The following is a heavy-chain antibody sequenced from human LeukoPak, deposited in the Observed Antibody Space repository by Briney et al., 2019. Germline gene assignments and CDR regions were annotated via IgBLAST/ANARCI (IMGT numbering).Heavy chain of an antibody. CDR1: GFTFSSYS. CDR3: ARDSLTWDYGDYSAFDI. V-gene: IGHV3-21*01. CDR2: ISSSSSYI. Sequence: GGSPRLSCAASGFTFSSYSMNWVRQAPGKGLEWVSSISSSSSYIYYADSVKGRFTISRDNAKNSLYLQMNSLRAEDTAVYYCARDSLTWDYGDYSAFDIWGQGTMVTVSS. D-gene: IGHD4-17*01. J-gene: IGHJ3*02.